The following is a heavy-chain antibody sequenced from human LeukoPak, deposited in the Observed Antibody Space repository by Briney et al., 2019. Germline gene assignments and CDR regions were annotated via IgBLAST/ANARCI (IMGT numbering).Heavy chain of an antibody. CDR2: IYHSGST. CDR3: ARWELLARPYFDY. Sequence: SETLSLTCTVSGGSISSYYWGWIRQPPGKGLEWIGSIYHSGSTYYNPSLKSRVTISVDTSKNQFSLKLSSVTAADTAVYYCARWELLARPYFDYWGQGTLVTVSS. J-gene: IGHJ4*02. D-gene: IGHD1-26*01. CDR1: GGSISSYY. V-gene: IGHV4-38-2*02.